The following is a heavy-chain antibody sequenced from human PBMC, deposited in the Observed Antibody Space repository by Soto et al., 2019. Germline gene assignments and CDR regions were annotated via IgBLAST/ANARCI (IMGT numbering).Heavy chain of an antibody. CDR3: ASFHDSSGYYPNWFDP. D-gene: IGHD3-22*01. Sequence: GGSLRLSCAASGFPFSSYSMNWVRQAPGKGLEWVSSISSSSSYIYYADSVKGRFTISRDNAKNSLYLQMNSLRAEDTAVYYCASFHDSSGYYPNWFDPWGQGTLVTVSS. J-gene: IGHJ5*02. CDR2: ISSSSSYI. V-gene: IGHV3-21*01. CDR1: GFPFSSYS.